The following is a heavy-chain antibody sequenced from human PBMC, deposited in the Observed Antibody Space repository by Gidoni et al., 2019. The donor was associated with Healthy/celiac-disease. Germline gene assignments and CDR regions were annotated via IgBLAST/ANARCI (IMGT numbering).Heavy chain of an antibody. J-gene: IGHJ6*02. CDR2: IIPSLGIA. Sequence: LVQSGAEVKKPGSSVTVSCKASGGTFSSYTISWVRQAPGQGLEWMGRIIPSLGIANYAQKFQGRVTITADKSTSTAYMELSSLRSEDTAVYYCARERAARDIVVVPAETAGTSGGMDVWGQGTTVTVSS. V-gene: IGHV1-69*08. D-gene: IGHD2-2*01. CDR1: GGTFSSYT. CDR3: ARERAARDIVVVPAETAGTSGGMDV.